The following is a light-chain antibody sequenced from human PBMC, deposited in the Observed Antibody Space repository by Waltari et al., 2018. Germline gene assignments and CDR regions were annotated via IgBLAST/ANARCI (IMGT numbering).Light chain of an antibody. CDR2: WAS. CDR3: QQYYITPLS. CDR1: QSVLYSSDNRNY. V-gene: IGKV4-1*01. J-gene: IGKJ4*01. Sequence: DIVMTQSPDSLAASLGERATINCKSSQSVLYSSDNRNYLAWYQQKPGQPPNLLIYWASTRESGVPDRFSGSGSGTDFTLTISSLQAEDVAVYYCQQYYITPLSFGGGTKVEIK.